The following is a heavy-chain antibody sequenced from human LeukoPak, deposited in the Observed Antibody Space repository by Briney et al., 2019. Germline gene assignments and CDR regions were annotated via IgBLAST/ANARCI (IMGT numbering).Heavy chain of an antibody. CDR3: AKDGYCTTVTCYGWLDY. D-gene: IGHD2-2*03. J-gene: IGHJ4*02. CDR2: VRGRDDST. Sequence: GGSLRLSCVASGFTVSSYAMSWVRLAPGKGLEWVTGVRGRDDSTFYADSVRGRFTISRDNSRNTLYLQMDSLKAEDTAVYYCAKDGYCTTVTCYGWLDYWGLGTLVTVSS. V-gene: IGHV3-23*01. CDR1: GFTVSSYA.